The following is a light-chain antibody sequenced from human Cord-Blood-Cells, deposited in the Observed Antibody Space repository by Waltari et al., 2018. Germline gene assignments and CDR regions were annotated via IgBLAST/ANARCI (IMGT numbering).Light chain of an antibody. CDR3: QQSYSTPRG. V-gene: IGKV1-39*01. CDR2: AAS. Sequence: DIQMTQSPSSRSASVGASVTITCRASQSISSYLNWYQQKPGKAPKLLIYAASSLQSGVPSRFSGSGSGTDFTLTISSLQPEDFATYYCQQSYSTPRGFGQGTKVEIK. CDR1: QSISSY. J-gene: IGKJ1*01.